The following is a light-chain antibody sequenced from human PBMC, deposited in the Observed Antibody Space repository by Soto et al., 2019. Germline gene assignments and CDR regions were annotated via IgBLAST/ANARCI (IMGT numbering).Light chain of an antibody. CDR3: QQYGSSPRT. CDR1: QSVSSSY. Sequence: EIVLTQSPGTLSLSPGERTTLSCRASQSVSSSYLAWYQQKPGQAPRLLIYGASNRATGFPDSFSGSGSGTDFPLTISRLEPEDFAVYYCQQYGSSPRTFGQGTKVEIK. V-gene: IGKV3-20*01. J-gene: IGKJ1*01. CDR2: GAS.